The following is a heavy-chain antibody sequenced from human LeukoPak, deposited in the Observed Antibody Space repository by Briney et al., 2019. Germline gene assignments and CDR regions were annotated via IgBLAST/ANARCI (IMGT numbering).Heavy chain of an antibody. CDR2: ISSSSSYI. CDR1: GFTFSSYA. J-gene: IGHJ3*02. Sequence: GGSLRLSCAASGFTFSSYAMSWVRRAPGKGLEWVSSISSSSSYIYYADSVKGRFTISRDNAKNSLYLQMNSLRAEDTAVYYCARENPPGSPYAFDIWGQGTMVTVSS. CDR3: ARENPPGSPYAFDI. V-gene: IGHV3-21*01.